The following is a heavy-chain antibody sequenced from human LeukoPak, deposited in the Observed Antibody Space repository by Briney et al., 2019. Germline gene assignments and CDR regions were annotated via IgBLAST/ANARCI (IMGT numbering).Heavy chain of an antibody. CDR3: AKGYSSGYYSDAFDV. Sequence: GGSLRLSCAASGFSFSGSWMHWVRQAPAKGLGWVSRINSDGSTTTYADSVQGRFTISRNNLKNTLYLQMNSLRAEDTAVYYCAKGYSSGYYSDAFDVWGQGTMVTVSS. CDR2: INSDGSTT. D-gene: IGHD3-22*01. CDR1: GFSFSGSW. J-gene: IGHJ3*01. V-gene: IGHV3-74*03.